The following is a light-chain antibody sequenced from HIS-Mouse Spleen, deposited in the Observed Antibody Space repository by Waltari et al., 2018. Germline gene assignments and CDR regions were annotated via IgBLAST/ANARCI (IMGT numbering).Light chain of an antibody. Sequence: SYVLTQPPSVSVAPGQTARITCGGNNIGSKSVHWYQQKPGQAPVLVGYDDSDRPSGIPERFSGSSSGTMATLTISGAQVEDEADYYCYSTDSSGNHRVFGGGTKLTVL. CDR2: DDS. CDR3: YSTDSSGNHRV. J-gene: IGLJ2*01. V-gene: IGLV3-21*02. CDR1: NIGSKS.